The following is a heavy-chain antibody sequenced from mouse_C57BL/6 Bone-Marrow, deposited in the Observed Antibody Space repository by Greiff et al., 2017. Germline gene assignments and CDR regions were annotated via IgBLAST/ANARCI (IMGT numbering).Heavy chain of an antibody. CDR1: GFNIKDDY. V-gene: IGHV14-4*01. J-gene: IGHJ3*01. D-gene: IGHD2-5*01. Sequence: EVQLQESGAELVRPGASVKLSCTASGFNIKDDYMHWVKQRPEQGLEWIGWIDPENGDTEYASKFQGKATITADTSSNTAYLQLSSLTSEDTAVYYCTTSVPTIVTRKRVPYWGQGTLVTVSA. CDR2: IDPENGDT. CDR3: TTSVPTIVTRKRVPY.